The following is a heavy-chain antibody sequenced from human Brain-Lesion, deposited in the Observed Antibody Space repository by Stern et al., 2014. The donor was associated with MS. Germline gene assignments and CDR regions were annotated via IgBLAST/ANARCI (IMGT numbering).Heavy chain of an antibody. Sequence: QVQLVQSGPGLVKPSETLSLTCTVSGGSINTNNYYWGWIRQPPGKGLEWIGNIYSSGSTFYSPSLKSRVTMPVDPPKNHFSLNLSSVTAADTAVYYCARTGDDFGDYSLSYWGQGTLVTVSS. CDR3: ARTGDDFGDYSLSY. CDR1: GGSINTNNYY. V-gene: IGHV4-39*01. J-gene: IGHJ4*02. CDR2: IYSSGST. D-gene: IGHD4-17*01.